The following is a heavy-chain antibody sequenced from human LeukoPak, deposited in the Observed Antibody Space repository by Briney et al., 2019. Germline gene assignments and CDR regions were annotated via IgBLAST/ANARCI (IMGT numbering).Heavy chain of an antibody. J-gene: IGHJ6*03. CDR3: AKAGNWGGYYYYLDV. CDR2: IYTSGST. D-gene: IGHD7-27*01. Sequence: SQTLSLTCTVSGGSISSGSYYWSWIRQPAGKGLEWIGRIYTSGSTNYNPSLKSRVTISVDTSKNQFSLKLSSVTAADTAVFYCAKAGNWGGYYYYLDVWGKGATVTVSS. V-gene: IGHV4-61*02. CDR1: GGSISSGSYY.